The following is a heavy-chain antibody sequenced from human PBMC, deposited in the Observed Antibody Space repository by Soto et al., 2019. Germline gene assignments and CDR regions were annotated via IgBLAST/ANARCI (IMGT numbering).Heavy chain of an antibody. CDR2: ISWNSGSI. CDR1: GFTFDDYA. V-gene: IGHV3-9*01. Sequence: PGGSLRLSCAASGFTFDDYAMHWVRQAPGKGLEWVSGISWNSGSIGYADSVKGRFTISRDNAKNSLYLQMNSLRAEDTALYYCASVDSYYYGMDVWGQGTTVTVS. CDR3: ASVDSYYYGMDV. J-gene: IGHJ6*02.